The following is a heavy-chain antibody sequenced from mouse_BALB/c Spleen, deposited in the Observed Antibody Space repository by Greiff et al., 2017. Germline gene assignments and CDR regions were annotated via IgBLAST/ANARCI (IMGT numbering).Heavy chain of an antibody. Sequence: DVMLVESGGGLVKPGGSLKLSCAASGFTFSSYAMSWVRQTPEKRLEWVASISSGGSTYYPDSVKGRFTISRDNARNILYLQMSSLRSEDTAMYYCARPYYGYYFDYWGQGTTLTVSS. J-gene: IGHJ2*01. CDR3: ARPYYGYYFDY. CDR2: ISSGGST. V-gene: IGHV5-6-5*01. CDR1: GFTFSSYA. D-gene: IGHD1-2*01.